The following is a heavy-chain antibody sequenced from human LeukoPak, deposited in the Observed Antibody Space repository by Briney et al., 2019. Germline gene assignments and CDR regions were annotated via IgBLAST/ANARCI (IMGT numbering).Heavy chain of an antibody. V-gene: IGHV5-51*01. Sequence: GESLKISCKGSGYSFTSYWIGWVRQMPGKGLERMGIIYPGDSDTTYSPSFQGLVTISADKSISTAYLQWSSLKASDTAMYYCARQWDYGDYVLGYWGQGTLVTVSS. CDR1: GYSFTSYW. D-gene: IGHD4-17*01. CDR3: ARQWDYGDYVLGY. J-gene: IGHJ4*02. CDR2: IYPGDSDT.